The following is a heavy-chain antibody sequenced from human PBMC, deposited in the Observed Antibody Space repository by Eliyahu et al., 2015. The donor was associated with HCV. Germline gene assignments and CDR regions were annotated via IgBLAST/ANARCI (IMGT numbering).Heavy chain of an antibody. J-gene: IGHJ4*02. V-gene: IGHV3-49*04. CDR2: IEREHYGGTT. CDR1: GFTFGDYA. D-gene: IGHD1-20*01. Sequence: EVQLVESGGDLVQPGRSLRLSCKGSGFTFGDYAINWVRQAPGKGLEWVSFIEREHYGGTTGYAASVKGRFIVSRDDSKTIAYLQMKSLKIEDTAVYYCTTSSSDNWTFDYWGQGTRVTVSS. CDR3: TTSSSDNWTFDY.